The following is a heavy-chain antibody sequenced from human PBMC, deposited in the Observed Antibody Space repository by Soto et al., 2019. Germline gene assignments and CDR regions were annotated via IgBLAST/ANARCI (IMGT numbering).Heavy chain of an antibody. J-gene: IGHJ5*02. CDR1: GYKFTSSW. Sequence: GESLKISCRTSGYKFTSSWIAWVRQMPGKGLEWMGIIFPSDSDTRYSPSFQVQVTISADRSTSTVFLQWASQKASDTAVYFCARKDKSGYFNWFDPWGQGTLVTVSS. D-gene: IGHD3-22*01. CDR3: ARKDKSGYFNWFDP. V-gene: IGHV5-51*01. CDR2: IFPSDSDT.